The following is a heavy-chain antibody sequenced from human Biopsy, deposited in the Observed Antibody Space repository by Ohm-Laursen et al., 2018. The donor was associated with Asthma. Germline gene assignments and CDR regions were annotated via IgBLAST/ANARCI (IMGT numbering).Heavy chain of an antibody. J-gene: IGHJ6*02. V-gene: IGHV3-11*01. CDR2: ISSSGSTK. D-gene: IGHD6-13*01. Sequence: SLRLSCAASGFSFGDFFMTWVRQAPGKGLEWVASISSSGSTKYPSESVLGRCTISRDNTKKSMTLELRSLRVEDTAIYYCVRVLESSSRGPFYFFTLDVWGQGTPVAVSS. CDR1: GFSFGDFF. CDR3: VRVLESSSRGPFYFFTLDV.